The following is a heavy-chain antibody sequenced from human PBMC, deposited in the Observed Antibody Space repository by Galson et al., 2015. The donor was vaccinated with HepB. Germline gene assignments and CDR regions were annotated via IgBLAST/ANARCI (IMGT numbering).Heavy chain of an antibody. V-gene: IGHV3-11*01. CDR1: GFTFSDSY. J-gene: IGHJ3*01. CDR2: ITSTSRTV. D-gene: IGHD3-3*01. Sequence: SLRLSCAASGFTFSDSYMSWIRQAPGKGLEWISYITSTSRTVWYADSVKGRFTISRDNTGDTLFLEINSLRVDDTAVYYCATYDRGAFHLWGQGTTVTVS. CDR3: ATYDRGAFHL.